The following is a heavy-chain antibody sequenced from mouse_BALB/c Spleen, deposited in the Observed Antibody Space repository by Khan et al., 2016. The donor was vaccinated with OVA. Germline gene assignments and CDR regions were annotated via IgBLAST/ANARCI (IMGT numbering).Heavy chain of an antibody. V-gene: IGHV14-3*02. CDR1: GFNIKDTY. CDR3: AREGRDYAMDY. J-gene: IGHJ4*01. Sequence: EVQLQESGAELVKPGASVKLSCTASGFNIKDTYMHWVKQRPEQGLEWIGRIDPANGNTKYDPKFQGKATITADTSSNTAYLQLSSLTSEDTAVYDWAREGRDYAMDYWGQGTSVTVSS. D-gene: IGHD3-3*01. CDR2: IDPANGNT.